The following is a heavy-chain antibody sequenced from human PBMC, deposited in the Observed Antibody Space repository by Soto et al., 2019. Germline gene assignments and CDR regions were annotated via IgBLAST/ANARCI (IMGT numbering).Heavy chain of an antibody. J-gene: IGHJ4*02. Sequence: QERLVQSGAEVRKPGSSVKVSCKVTGGTSTRYAINWVRQAPGQGLEWMGGIVPMFGTSKYAQKFQGRVTITADTPTNIAYMELRSPRSEDTAVYYCNMGSEYDFWSGYLWGQGTLVSVSS. CDR3: NMGSEYDFWSGYL. V-gene: IGHV1-69*06. CDR2: IVPMFGTS. D-gene: IGHD3-3*01. CDR1: GGTSTRYA.